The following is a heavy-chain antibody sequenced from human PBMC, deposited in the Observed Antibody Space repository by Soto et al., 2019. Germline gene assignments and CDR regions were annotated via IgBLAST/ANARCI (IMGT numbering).Heavy chain of an antibody. CDR3: TTCPASGRYVNYNYGIDV. Sequence: SQTLSLTCAISGDSVASNSAASNWIRQSPSRGLEWLGRTYYRSKWYTDYAESVKSRITIHPDTSENQVSLQLKPVTREDTAVYYCTTCPASGRYVNYNYGIDVWGQGTTVTVSS. CDR1: GDSVASNSAA. J-gene: IGHJ6*02. CDR2: TYYRSKWYT. V-gene: IGHV6-1*01. D-gene: IGHD3-3*01.